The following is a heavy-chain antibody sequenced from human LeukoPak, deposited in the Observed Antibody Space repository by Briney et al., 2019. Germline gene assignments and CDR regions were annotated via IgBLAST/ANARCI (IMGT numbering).Heavy chain of an antibody. Sequence: SETLSLTCAVYGGSFSGYYWSWIRQPPGKGLGWIGEINHSGSTNYNPSLKSRVTISVDTSKNQFSLKLSSVTAADTAVYHCAKRTYSSGYYFRVGWFDPWGQGTLVTVSS. CDR1: GGSFSGYY. J-gene: IGHJ5*02. CDR3: AKRTYSSGYYFRVGWFDP. CDR2: INHSGST. D-gene: IGHD3-22*01. V-gene: IGHV4-34*01.